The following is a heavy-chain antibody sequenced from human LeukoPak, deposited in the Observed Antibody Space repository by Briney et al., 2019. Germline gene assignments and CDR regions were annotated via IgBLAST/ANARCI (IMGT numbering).Heavy chain of an antibody. J-gene: IGHJ4*02. Sequence: SETLSLTCAVYGESFSGYYWSWLRHPPGKGLEWIGEINHSGSTNYNPSLKSRVTISVNTSKNQFSLKLSSVTAADTAVYYCARVSITMVRGVRQYFDYWGQGTLVTVSS. CDR1: GESFSGYY. CDR2: INHSGST. D-gene: IGHD3-10*01. CDR3: ARVSITMVRGVRQYFDY. V-gene: IGHV4-34*01.